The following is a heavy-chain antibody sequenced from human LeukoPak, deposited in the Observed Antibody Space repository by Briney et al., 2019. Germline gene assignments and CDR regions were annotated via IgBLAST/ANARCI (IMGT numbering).Heavy chain of an antibody. CDR2: IYYSGST. D-gene: IGHD4-17*01. V-gene: IGHV4-59*01. Sequence: SETLSLTCTVSGGSISSYYWSWIRQPPGKGLEWIGYIYYSGSTNYNPSPKSRVTISVDTSKNQFSLKLSSVTAADTAVYYCARDQYGDYVGWYFDLWGRGTLVTVSS. CDR3: ARDQYGDYVGWYFDL. CDR1: GGSISSYY. J-gene: IGHJ2*01.